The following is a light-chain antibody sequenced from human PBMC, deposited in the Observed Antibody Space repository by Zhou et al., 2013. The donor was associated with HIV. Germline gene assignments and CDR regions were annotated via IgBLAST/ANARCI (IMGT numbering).Light chain of an antibody. V-gene: IGKV1-16*01. CDR3: HQYKTYPLT. CDR1: QDISTS. CDR2: TAS. J-gene: IGKJ4*01. Sequence: DIQMSQSPSSLSASVGDTITITCRASQDISTSLAWVLQKPGKAPKPLIYTASKLQSGVPSRFSGSGSGTDFVLTITNLQPEDFGSYYCHQYKTYPLTFGGGTKVDIK.